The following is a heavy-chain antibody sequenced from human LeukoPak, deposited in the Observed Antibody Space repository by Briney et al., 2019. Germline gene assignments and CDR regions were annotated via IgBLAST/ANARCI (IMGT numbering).Heavy chain of an antibody. CDR3: VKRSGWYMAERHHDY. CDR1: GFTFSSYA. Sequence: QTGGSLRLSCAASGFTFSSYAMSWVRQAPGKGLEWVSATSGSGGSTYYADSVKGRFTISRDNSKNTLYLQMNSLRAEDTALYYCVKRSGWYMAERHHDYWGQGTLVTVSS. V-gene: IGHV3-23*01. J-gene: IGHJ4*02. D-gene: IGHD6-19*01. CDR2: TSGSGGST.